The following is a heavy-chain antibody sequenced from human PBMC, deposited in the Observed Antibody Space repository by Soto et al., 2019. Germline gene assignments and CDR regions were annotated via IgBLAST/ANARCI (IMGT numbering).Heavy chain of an antibody. J-gene: IGHJ4*02. Sequence: QVQLVESGGGLVKPGGSLRLSCAASGFTFSGYYMSWIRQAPGKGLEWVSYIGGRANSIYYADSVKGRFTISRDNGKNSLFLQMNSLRVEDTAVYHCARLGSGWSVDYWGQGTLVTVSS. CDR3: ARLGSGWSVDY. CDR1: GFTFSGYY. D-gene: IGHD6-19*01. V-gene: IGHV3-11*01. CDR2: IGGRANSI.